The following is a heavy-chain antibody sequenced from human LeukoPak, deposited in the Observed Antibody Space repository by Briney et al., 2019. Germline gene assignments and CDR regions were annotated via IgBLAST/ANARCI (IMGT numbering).Heavy chain of an antibody. D-gene: IGHD5-18*01. Sequence: GGSLRLSCAASGFTFSSYSMNWVRQAPGKGLERVSSISSSSSYIYYADSVKGRFTISRDNAKNSLYLQMNSLRAEDTAVYYCARESVDTAMVTYYFDYRGQGTLVTVSS. J-gene: IGHJ4*02. CDR1: GFTFSSYS. CDR3: ARESVDTAMVTYYFDY. V-gene: IGHV3-21*01. CDR2: ISSSSSYI.